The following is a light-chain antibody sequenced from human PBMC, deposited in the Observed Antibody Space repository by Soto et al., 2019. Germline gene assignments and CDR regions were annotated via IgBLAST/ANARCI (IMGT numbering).Light chain of an antibody. J-gene: IGLJ1*01. CDR3: QSYDSSLSAYV. CDR2: GNS. CDR1: SSNIGAGYY. Sequence: QSVLTQPPSVAGAPRQRVTISCTGISSNIGAGYYVHWYQQLPGPAPKFLIYGNSNRPSGVPDRFSGSKSGTAASLAIIGLQAEDEADYYCQSYDSSLSAYVFGTGTKLTVL. V-gene: IGLV1-40*01.